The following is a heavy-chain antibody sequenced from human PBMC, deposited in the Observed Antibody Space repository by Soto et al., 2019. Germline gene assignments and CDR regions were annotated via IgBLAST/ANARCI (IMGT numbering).Heavy chain of an antibody. CDR2: IYATGTT. V-gene: IGHV4-4*07. J-gene: IGHJ5*02. CDR3: VRDGTKTLRDWFDP. Sequence: SESLSLTCAVSGSSISGFYWSWIRKSAGKGLEWIGRIYATGTTDYNPSLKSRVMMSVDTSKKQFSLKLRSVTAADTAVYYCVRDGTKTLRDWFDPWGQGISVTVSS. CDR1: GSSISGFY. D-gene: IGHD1-1*01.